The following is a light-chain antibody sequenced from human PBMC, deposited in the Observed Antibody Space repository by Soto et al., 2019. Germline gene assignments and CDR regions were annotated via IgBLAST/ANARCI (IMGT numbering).Light chain of an antibody. V-gene: IGLV1-40*01. Sequence: QSVLTQPPSVSGAPGQRVTISCTGSSSNIGAGYDVHWYQQLPGTAPKLLIYGNSNRPSGVPDRFSGSKSGTSASLAITGLQAEDEADYYCQSYDSSLSGVVLGAFGGGTKLTVL. CDR1: SSNIGAGYD. CDR3: QSYDSSLSGVVLGA. J-gene: IGLJ2*01. CDR2: GNS.